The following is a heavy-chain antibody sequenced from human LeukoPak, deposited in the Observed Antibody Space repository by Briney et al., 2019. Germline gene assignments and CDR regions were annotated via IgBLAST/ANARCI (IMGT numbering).Heavy chain of an antibody. CDR1: GGSINSGGYS. CDR2: IYHSGST. V-gene: IGHV4-30-2*01. Sequence: SETLSLTCTVSGGSINSGGYSWSWIRQPPGKGLEWIGYIYHSGSTYYNPSLKSRVTISIDRSKNQFSLKLSSVTAADTAVYYCARGVSAYGDKNNYFDYWGQGTLVTVSS. J-gene: IGHJ4*02. CDR3: ARGVSAYGDKNNYFDY. D-gene: IGHD4-17*01.